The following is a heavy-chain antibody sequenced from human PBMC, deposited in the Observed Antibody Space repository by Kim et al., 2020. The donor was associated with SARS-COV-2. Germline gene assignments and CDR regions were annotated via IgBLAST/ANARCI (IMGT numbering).Heavy chain of an antibody. CDR3: ARDNGMYSISPYAFDI. V-gene: IGHV3-30*04. CDR2: ISYDGSNK. CDR1: GFTFSSYA. J-gene: IGHJ3*02. D-gene: IGHD6-13*01. Sequence: GGSLRLSCAASGFTFSSYAMHWVRQAPGKGLEWVAVISYDGSNKYYADSVKGRFTISRDNSKNTLYLQMNSLRAEDTAVYYCARDNGMYSISPYAFDIWG.